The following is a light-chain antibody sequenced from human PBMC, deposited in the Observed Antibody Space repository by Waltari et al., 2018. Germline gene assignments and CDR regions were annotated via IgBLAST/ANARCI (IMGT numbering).Light chain of an antibody. CDR1: QSFTNY. V-gene: IGKV3-11*01. CDR2: DAS. CDR3: QERSNWVFT. Sequence: EIVLTQSPATLSLSPGERATLACRASQSFTNYLAWYQQKPCQAPWLLIYDASNRATGIPARFSGSGSGTDFTLTISSLEPEDFAVYYCQERSNWVFTFGPGTKVDI. J-gene: IGKJ3*01.